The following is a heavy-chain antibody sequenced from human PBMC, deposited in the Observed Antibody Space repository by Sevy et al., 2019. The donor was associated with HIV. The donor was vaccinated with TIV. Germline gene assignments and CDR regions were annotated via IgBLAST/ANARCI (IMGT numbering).Heavy chain of an antibody. CDR2: ISYDGSNK. D-gene: IGHD5-12*01. V-gene: IGHV3-30-3*01. Sequence: GGSLRLSCAASGFTFSSYAMHWVRQAPGKGLEWVAVISYDGSNKYYADSVKGRFTISRDNSKNTLYLQMNSLRAEDTAVYYCARGGMATIMVQYWGQGTLVTVSS. J-gene: IGHJ4*02. CDR3: ARGGMATIMVQY. CDR1: GFTFSSYA.